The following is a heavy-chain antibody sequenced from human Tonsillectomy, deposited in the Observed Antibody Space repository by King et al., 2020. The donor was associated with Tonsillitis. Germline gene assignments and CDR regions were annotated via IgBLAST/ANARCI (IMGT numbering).Heavy chain of an antibody. CDR1: GFTFSSYG. CDR3: AICSQWLVKHVYGVDV. D-gene: IGHD6-19*01. V-gene: IGHV3-30*03. Sequence: VQLVESGGGVVQPGRSLRLSCAASGFTFSSYGMHWVRQAPGKGLEWVAVISYDGSNKYYADSVKGRFTISRDNSKNTLYLQMNSLRAEDTAVYYCAICSQWLVKHVYGVDVWGQGTTVPVPS. J-gene: IGHJ6*02. CDR2: ISYDGSNK.